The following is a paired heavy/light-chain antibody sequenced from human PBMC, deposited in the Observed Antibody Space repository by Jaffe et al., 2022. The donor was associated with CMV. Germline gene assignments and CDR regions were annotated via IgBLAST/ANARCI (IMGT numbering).Light chain of an antibody. CDR2: RNN. V-gene: IGLV10-54*01. Sequence: QAGLTQPPSVSKGLRQTATLTCTGNRNNVGNQGAAWLQQHQGHPPKLLSYRNNDRPAGISERVSASRSGNTASLTITGLQPEDEADYYCSAWDSSLSVWVFGGGTKLTVL. J-gene: IGLJ3*02. CDR3: SAWDSSLSVWV. CDR1: RNNVGNQG.
Heavy chain of an antibody. Sequence: QVQLQESGPGLVKPSETLSLTCTVSGGSTSSYYWSWIRQPPGQGLEWIGDIYDNGSTDYNLSLKSRVTISIDTSKNQFSLKLSSVTAADSAVYYCARGAGGLGAYWGQGTLVIVSS. J-gene: IGHJ4*02. CDR2: IYDNGST. CDR3: ARGAGGLGAY. CDR1: GGSTSSYY. D-gene: IGHD3-16*01. V-gene: IGHV4-59*01.